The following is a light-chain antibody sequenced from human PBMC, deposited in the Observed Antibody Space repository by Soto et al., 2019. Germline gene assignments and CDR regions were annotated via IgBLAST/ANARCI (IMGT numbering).Light chain of an antibody. V-gene: IGLV2-14*01. CDR3: SSYTGSSINTVV. CDR2: EVS. J-gene: IGLJ2*01. CDR1: SSDVGGYNY. Sequence: QSALTQPASVSGSPGQSIAISCTGTSSDVGGYNYVSWYQQHPGKAPKLMIFEVSNRPSGVSNRFSGSKSGNTASLTISGLPAEEEADYYCSSYTGSSINTVVFGGGTQLTVL.